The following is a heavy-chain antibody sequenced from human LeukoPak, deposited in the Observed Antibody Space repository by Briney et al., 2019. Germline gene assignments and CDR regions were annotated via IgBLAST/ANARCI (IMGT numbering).Heavy chain of an antibody. Sequence: GGSLRLSCAASGFTFSSYWMSWVRQAPGKGLEGVANIKQDGSEKYYVDSVKGRFTISRDNAKNSLYLQMNSLRAEDTAVYYCARGSDYYGSGSYNAFDMWGQGTMVTVSS. CDR3: ARGSDYYGSGSYNAFDM. D-gene: IGHD3-10*01. J-gene: IGHJ3*02. V-gene: IGHV3-7*01. CDR1: GFTFSSYW. CDR2: IKQDGSEK.